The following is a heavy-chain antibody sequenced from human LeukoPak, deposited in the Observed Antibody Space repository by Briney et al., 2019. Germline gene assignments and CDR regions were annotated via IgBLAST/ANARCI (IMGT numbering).Heavy chain of an antibody. CDR2: INHSGST. Sequence: SETLSLTCAVYGGSFSGYYWSWIRQPPGKGLEWIGEINHSGSTNYNPSLKSRVTISVDTSKNQFSLKLSSVTAADTAVYYCARRGGYSYGYPNWGQETLVTVSS. D-gene: IGHD5-18*01. CDR3: ARRGGYSYGYPN. J-gene: IGHJ4*02. CDR1: GGSFSGYY. V-gene: IGHV4-34*01.